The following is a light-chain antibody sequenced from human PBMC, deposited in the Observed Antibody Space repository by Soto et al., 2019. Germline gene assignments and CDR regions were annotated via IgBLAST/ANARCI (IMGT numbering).Light chain of an antibody. J-gene: IGLJ2*01. CDR1: SSNIGKNY. V-gene: IGLV1-47*01. CDR3: AAWDDSLNGVV. CDR2: NIN. Sequence: QSALTQPPSTSGAPGQRVTISCSGGSSNIGKNYVYWFQQLPGAAPQLLIYNINDRPSGVPARFSASKSGSSASLAISGLRSEDEADYLCAAWDDSLNGVVFGGATKLTVL.